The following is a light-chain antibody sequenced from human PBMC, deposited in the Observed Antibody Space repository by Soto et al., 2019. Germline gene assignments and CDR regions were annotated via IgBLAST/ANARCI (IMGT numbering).Light chain of an antibody. J-gene: IGLJ3*02. CDR3: SSYTGSSTWL. Sequence: QSALTQPASVSGSPGQSITISCTGTSSDVGGYNYVSWYQQHPGKAPKLMIYKVGNRTSGVSNRFSGSNSGNTASLTISGVQPEDQADYYCSSYTGSSTWLFGGGTKLTVL. CDR1: SSDVGGYNY. V-gene: IGLV2-14*01. CDR2: KVG.